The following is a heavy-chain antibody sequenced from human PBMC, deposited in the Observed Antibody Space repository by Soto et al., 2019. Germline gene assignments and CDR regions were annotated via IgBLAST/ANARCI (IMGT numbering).Heavy chain of an antibody. V-gene: IGHV1-2*02. CDR2: INPNSGGT. D-gene: IGHD6-19*01. CDR1: GYTFTGYY. CDR3: AREGSGAVASWAFDI. Sequence: ASVKVSCKASGYTFTGYYMHWVRQAPGQGLEWMGWINPNSGGTNYAQKFQGRVTMTRDTSISTAYMELSRLRSDDTAVYYCAREGSGAVASWAFDIWGQGTMVTVSS. J-gene: IGHJ3*02.